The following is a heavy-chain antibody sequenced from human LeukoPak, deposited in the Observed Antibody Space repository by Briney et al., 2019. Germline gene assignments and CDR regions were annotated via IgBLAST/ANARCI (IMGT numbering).Heavy chain of an antibody. CDR3: AGGSGSYYGAFDI. D-gene: IGHD1-26*01. V-gene: IGHV1-2*02. CDR2: INPNSGGT. J-gene: IGHJ3*02. Sequence: GASVKVSCKASGYTFTGYYMHWVRQAPGQGLEWMGWINPNSGGTNYAQKFQGRVTMTRDTSISTAYMELSRLRSDDTAVYYCAGGSGSYYGAFDIWGQGTMVTVSS. CDR1: GYTFTGYY.